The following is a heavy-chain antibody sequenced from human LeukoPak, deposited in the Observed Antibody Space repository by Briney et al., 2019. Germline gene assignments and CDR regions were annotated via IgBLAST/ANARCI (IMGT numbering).Heavy chain of an antibody. CDR3: ARPRQDY. Sequence: GGSLRLSCAASGFPFSNYCMFWVRQAPGKGLEWLANIRQDGNEKYYVDSVKGRFTISRDNAKNTLFLQMNSLRAEDTAVYYCARPRQDYWGQGTLVTVSS. CDR2: IRQDGNEK. V-gene: IGHV3-7*04. J-gene: IGHJ4*02. CDR1: GFPFSNYC.